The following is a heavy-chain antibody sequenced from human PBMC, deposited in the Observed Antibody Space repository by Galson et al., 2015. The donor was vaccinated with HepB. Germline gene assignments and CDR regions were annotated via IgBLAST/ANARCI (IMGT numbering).Heavy chain of an antibody. J-gene: IGHJ6*02. Sequence: SVKVSCKASGYTFTNYGLSWVRQAPGQGLQWMGWISAYNGNTNYAQKFQGRVTMTTDTSTSTASMELRSLRSDDTAMYYRARVTVYYNVLTASVGYGMDVWGQGTTVTVSS. CDR1: GYTFTNYG. CDR2: ISAYNGNT. D-gene: IGHD3-9*01. CDR3: ARVTVYYNVLTASVGYGMDV. V-gene: IGHV1-18*01.